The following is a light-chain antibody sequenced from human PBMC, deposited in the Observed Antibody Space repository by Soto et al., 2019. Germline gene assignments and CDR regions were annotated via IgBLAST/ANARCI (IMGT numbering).Light chain of an antibody. Sequence: QSALTQPPSASGSPGQSVTISCTGTSSDVGAYNYVSWYQQHAGKAPKLVIYEVTKRPSGVPDRFSGSKSANTASLTVSGLQAEDEADYYCSSFAPSNTWVFGGGTKLTVL. V-gene: IGLV2-8*01. J-gene: IGLJ3*02. CDR3: SSFAPSNTWV. CDR1: SSDVGAYNY. CDR2: EVT.